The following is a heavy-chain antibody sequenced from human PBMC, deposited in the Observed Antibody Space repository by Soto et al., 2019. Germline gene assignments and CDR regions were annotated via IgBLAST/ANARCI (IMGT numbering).Heavy chain of an antibody. Sequence: EVQLLESGGGLVQPGGSLRLSCAASGFNFRSYAMTWVRQAPGKGLGWVSTIRASGDTTFYADSVKGRITISRDNSKNTVYLQMNTLAVEDTAVYFCAKGGYTSYYDSWGQGILVTVSS. V-gene: IGHV3-23*01. CDR2: IRASGDTT. CDR1: GFNFRSYA. J-gene: IGHJ4*02. CDR3: AKGGYTSYYDS. D-gene: IGHD5-18*01.